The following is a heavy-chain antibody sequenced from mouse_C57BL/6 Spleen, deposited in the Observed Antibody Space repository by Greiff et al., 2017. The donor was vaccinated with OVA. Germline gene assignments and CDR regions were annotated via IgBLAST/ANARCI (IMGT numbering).Heavy chain of an antibody. CDR3: ARDEVPLQAWFAY. CDR1: GYTFTEYT. V-gene: IGHV1-62-2*01. Sequence: VQLVESGAELVKPGASVKLSCKASGYTFTEYTIHWVKQRPGQGLEWIGWFYPGSGSIKYNEKFKDKATLTADKSSSTVYMELNRLTSEDSAVDFCARDEVPLQAWFAYWGQGTLVTVSA. J-gene: IGHJ3*01. CDR2: FYPGSGSI.